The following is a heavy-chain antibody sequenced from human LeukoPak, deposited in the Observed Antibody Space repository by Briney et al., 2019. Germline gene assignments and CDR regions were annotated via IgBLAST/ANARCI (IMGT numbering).Heavy chain of an antibody. CDR3: AKRRGEVPTASLDY. D-gene: IGHD2-2*01. CDR2: INGSGSFT. CDR1: GFTFSNYV. J-gene: IGHJ4*02. V-gene: IGHV3-23*05. Sequence: GGSLRLSCAASGFTFSNYVMGWVRQDPGKGLQWVSIINGSGSFTSYADSVKGRLTISRDNSKNTLYLQMNSLRAEDTAMYYCAKRRGEVPTASLDYWGQGTLVTVSS.